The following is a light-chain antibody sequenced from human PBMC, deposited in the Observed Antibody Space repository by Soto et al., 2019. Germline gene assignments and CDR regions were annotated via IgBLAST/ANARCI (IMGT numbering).Light chain of an antibody. CDR2: AAS. CDR1: QSISTY. Sequence: DIQMTQSPSSLSASVGDRVTITCRASQSISTYLNWYQQKVGKAPKLLIYAASSLQRGVPSRFSGSGSGTDFTLTISSLQPADFATYYCQQSYSTPRTFGQGTKLEI. CDR3: QQSYSTPRT. V-gene: IGKV1-39*01. J-gene: IGKJ2*02.